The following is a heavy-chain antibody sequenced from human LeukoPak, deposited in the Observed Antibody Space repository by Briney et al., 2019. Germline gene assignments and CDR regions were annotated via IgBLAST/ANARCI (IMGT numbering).Heavy chain of an antibody. CDR1: GYSFSSNW. Sequence: GESLKMSCKGSGYSFSSNWIGWVRQMPGKGPEWMGIIYPGDSDTRYSPSFQGQVTISADKSISTAYLQWSSLKASDTAMYYCAAAFDRFLFDYWGQGTLVTVSS. CDR3: AAAFDRFLFDY. J-gene: IGHJ4*02. V-gene: IGHV5-51*01. CDR2: IYPGDSDT. D-gene: IGHD3-9*01.